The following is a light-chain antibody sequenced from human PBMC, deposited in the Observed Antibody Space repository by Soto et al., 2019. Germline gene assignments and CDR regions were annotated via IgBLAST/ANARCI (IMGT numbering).Light chain of an antibody. CDR1: QGISSA. V-gene: IGKV1-13*02. J-gene: IGKJ3*01. Sequence: AIPLTQSPSSLSASVGDRVTITCRASQGISSALAWYQQKPGKAPKLLIYDASSLESGVPSRFSGSGSGTDFTLTISSLHPEDFATYYCQQFNSYPFTFGPGTKVDIK. CDR3: QQFNSYPFT. CDR2: DAS.